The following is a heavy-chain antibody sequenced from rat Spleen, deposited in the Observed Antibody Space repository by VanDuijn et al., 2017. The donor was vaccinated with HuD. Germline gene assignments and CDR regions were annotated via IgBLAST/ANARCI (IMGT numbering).Heavy chain of an antibody. V-gene: IGHV5-25*01. Sequence: EVQLVESGGGLVQPGRSLKLSCAVSGFTFSNFDMAWVRQAPTKGLEWVASIHTGGGNIYYRDSVRGRFTISRDNAKSTLYLQMDSLRSEDTATYYCTRRDVYHGYFDYWGQGVMVTVSS. CDR2: IHTGGGNI. CDR3: TRRDVYHGYFDY. D-gene: IGHD1-6*01. CDR1: GFTFSNFD. J-gene: IGHJ2*01.